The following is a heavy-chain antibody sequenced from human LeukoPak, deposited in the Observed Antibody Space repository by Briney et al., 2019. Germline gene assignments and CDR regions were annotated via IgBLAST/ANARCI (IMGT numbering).Heavy chain of an antibody. V-gene: IGHV3-30*18. CDR3: AKEVGY. CDR1: GFTFSSYG. J-gene: IGHJ4*02. D-gene: IGHD1-26*01. Sequence: GGSLRLSCAASGFTFSSYGMHWVRQAPGKGLEWVAVISYDGSNKYYADSVKGRFTIYRDNSKNTLYLQMNSLRAEDTAVYYCAKEVGYWGQGTLVTVSS. CDR2: ISYDGSNK.